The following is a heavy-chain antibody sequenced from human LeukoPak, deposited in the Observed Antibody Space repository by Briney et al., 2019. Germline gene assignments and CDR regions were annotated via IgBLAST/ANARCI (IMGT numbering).Heavy chain of an antibody. CDR3: ARVGQWLVRDAFDI. Sequence: GGSLRLSCAASGFSFSRYWMSWVRQAPVRGLEWVANIKPDGSEIYYVDSVKGRFTISRDNAKNSLYLQMNSLRAEDTAVYYCARVGQWLVRDAFDIWGQGTMVTVSS. J-gene: IGHJ3*02. D-gene: IGHD6-19*01. CDR1: GFSFSRYW. V-gene: IGHV3-7*01. CDR2: IKPDGSEI.